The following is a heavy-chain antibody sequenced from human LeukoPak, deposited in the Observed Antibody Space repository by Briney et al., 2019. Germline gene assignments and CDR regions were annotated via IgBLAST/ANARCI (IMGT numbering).Heavy chain of an antibody. Sequence: GASVKVSCKASGYTFTGYYMHWVRQAPGQGLEWMGWINPNSGGTNYAQKFQGRVTMTRDTPISTAYMELSRLRSDDTAVYYCAREGIAVAGTYNYYYYGMDVWGQGTTVTVSS. CDR2: INPNSGGT. D-gene: IGHD6-19*01. CDR3: AREGIAVAGTYNYYYYGMDV. CDR1: GYTFTGYY. V-gene: IGHV1-2*02. J-gene: IGHJ6*02.